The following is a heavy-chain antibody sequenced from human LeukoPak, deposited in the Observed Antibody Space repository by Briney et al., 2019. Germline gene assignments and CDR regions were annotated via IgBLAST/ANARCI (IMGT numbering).Heavy chain of an antibody. D-gene: IGHD4/OR15-4a*01. J-gene: IGHJ4*02. CDR1: GFSFSSFA. V-gene: IGHV3-23*01. CDR2: IHGSSGLT. Sequence: GGSLRLSCAASGFSFSSFAMSWVRQAPGKGLEWVSSIHGSSGLTYYADSVKGRFSISRDTSSVYLHMNGLRAEDTALYYCAKDQGNDYGDQLHYWGQGTLATVSS. CDR3: AKDQGNDYGDQLHY.